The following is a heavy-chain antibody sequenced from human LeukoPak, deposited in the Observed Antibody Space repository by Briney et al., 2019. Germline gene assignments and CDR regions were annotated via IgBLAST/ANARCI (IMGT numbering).Heavy chain of an antibody. V-gene: IGHV7-4-1*02. CDR2: INTNTGNP. CDR3: ARVLHDYGDDGLEWWFDP. Sequence: ASVKVSCKASGYTFTSYAMNWVRQAPGQGLEWMGWINTNTGNPTYALGFTGRFVFSLDTSVSTAYLQISSLKAEDTAVYYCARVLHDYGDDGLEWWFDPWGQGTLVTVSS. D-gene: IGHD4-17*01. J-gene: IGHJ5*02. CDR1: GYTFTSYA.